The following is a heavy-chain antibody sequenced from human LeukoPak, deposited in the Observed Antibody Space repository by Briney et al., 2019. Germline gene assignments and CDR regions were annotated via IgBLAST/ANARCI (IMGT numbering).Heavy chain of an antibody. J-gene: IGHJ5*01. CDR1: GFTVSGTH. CDR2: MYTGGTT. V-gene: IGHV3-53*01. Sequence: GGSLRLSCAASGFTVSGTHMSWVRPAPGKGLEWVSAMYTGGTTYYADSVTGRFTVSRDTSRNTLFPHMDSLRAEDTAVYYCAKDVVTSGGGLASWGQGTLVIVSS. CDR3: AKDVVTSGGGLAS. D-gene: IGHD5-12*01.